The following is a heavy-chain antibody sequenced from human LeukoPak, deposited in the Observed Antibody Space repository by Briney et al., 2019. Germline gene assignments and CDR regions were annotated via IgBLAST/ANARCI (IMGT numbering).Heavy chain of an antibody. CDR1: GGSISSGSYY. CDR3: ARCYGSGMFNWFDP. V-gene: IGHV4-39*07. CDR2: IYHSGST. Sequence: PSETLSLTCTVSGGSISSGSYYWGWIRQPPGKGPEWIGSIYHSGSTYYDPSLKSRVTISVDTSKNQFSLKLSSVTAADTAVYYCARCYGSGMFNWFDPWGQGTLVTVSS. J-gene: IGHJ5*02. D-gene: IGHD3-10*01.